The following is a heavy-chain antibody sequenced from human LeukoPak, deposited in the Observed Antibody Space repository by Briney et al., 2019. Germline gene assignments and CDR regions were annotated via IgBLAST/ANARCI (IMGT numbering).Heavy chain of an antibody. CDR1: GFTFSTFA. J-gene: IGHJ6*02. CDR2: ISSNGGST. CDR3: VKGQRDYYYGLDV. D-gene: IGHD6-25*01. V-gene: IGHV3-64D*09. Sequence: GGSLRLSCSASGFTFSTFAMHWVRQVPGKGLEYVPVISSNGGSTNYAGSVKGRFTISRDNSKNTLYLQMSSLRAEDTAVYYCVKGQRDYYYGLDVWGQGTTVTVSS.